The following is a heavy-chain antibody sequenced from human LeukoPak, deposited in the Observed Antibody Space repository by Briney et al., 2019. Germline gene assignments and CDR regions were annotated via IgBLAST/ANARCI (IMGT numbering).Heavy chain of an antibody. D-gene: IGHD3-22*01. V-gene: IGHV3-30*18. Sequence: GRSLRLSCAASGFTFSSYGMHWVRQAPGKGLEWVAVISYDGSNKYYADSVKGRFTISRDNSKNTLYLQMNSLRAEDTAVYYCAKGPYYYDSSGYIDYWGQGTLVTVSS. CDR2: ISYDGSNK. CDR1: GFTFSSYG. J-gene: IGHJ4*02. CDR3: AKGPYYYDSSGYIDY.